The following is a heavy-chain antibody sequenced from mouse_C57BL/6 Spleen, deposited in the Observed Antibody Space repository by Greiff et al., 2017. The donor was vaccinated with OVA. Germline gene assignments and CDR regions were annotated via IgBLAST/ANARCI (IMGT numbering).Heavy chain of an antibody. CDR2: INPNNGGS. D-gene: IGHD1-1*01. V-gene: IGHV1-26*01. J-gene: IGHJ1*03. CDR1: GYTFTDYH. Sequence: EVQLQQSGPELVKPGASVKIPCKASGYTFTDYHMNWVKKSHGKSLEWMGDINPNNGGSSYNQKFKGKATLTVDKSSSPVYMELRSLTSDDSAVYYCAGGNYGSTYWYFDVWGTGTTVTVSS. CDR3: AGGNYGSTYWYFDV.